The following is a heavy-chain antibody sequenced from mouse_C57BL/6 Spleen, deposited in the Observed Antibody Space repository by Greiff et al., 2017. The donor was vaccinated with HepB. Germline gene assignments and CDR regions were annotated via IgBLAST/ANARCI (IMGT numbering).Heavy chain of an antibody. CDR2: IDPSDSET. Sequence: QVQLKQPGAELVRPGSSVKLSCKASGYTFTSYWMHWVKQRPIQGLEWIGNIDPSDSETHYNQKFKDKATLTVDKSSSTAYMQLSSLTSEDSAVYYCARGGTGYYYAMDYWGQGTSVTVSS. V-gene: IGHV1-52*01. J-gene: IGHJ4*01. D-gene: IGHD3-3*01. CDR3: ARGGTGYYYAMDY. CDR1: GYTFTSYW.